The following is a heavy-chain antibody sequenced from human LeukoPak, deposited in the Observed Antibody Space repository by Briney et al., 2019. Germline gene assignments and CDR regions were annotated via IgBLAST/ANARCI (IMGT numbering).Heavy chain of an antibody. CDR1: GFTFSSYA. CDR3: AKDPGEYYYDSSGYRGDY. Sequence: PGGSLRLSCGASGFTFSSYAMSWVRQAPGKGLEWVSAISGSGGSTYYADSVKGRFTISRDNSKNTLYLQMNSLRAEDTAVYYCAKDPGEYYYDSSGYRGDYWGQGTLVTVSS. J-gene: IGHJ4*02. CDR2: ISGSGGST. V-gene: IGHV3-23*01. D-gene: IGHD3-22*01.